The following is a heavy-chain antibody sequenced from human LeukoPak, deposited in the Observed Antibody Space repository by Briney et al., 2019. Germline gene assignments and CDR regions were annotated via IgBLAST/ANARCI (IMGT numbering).Heavy chain of an antibody. CDR1: GFTFSSYG. V-gene: IGHV3-30*18. CDR2: ISYDGSNK. Sequence: GRSLRLSCAASGFTFSSYGMHWVRQAPGKGLEWVAVISYDGSNKYYADSVKGRFTISRDNSKNTLYLQMNSLRAEDTAVYYCAKDSVRYYYGSGAEIYYYYGMDVWGKGTTVTVSS. CDR3: AKDSVRYYYGSGAEIYYYYGMDV. J-gene: IGHJ6*04. D-gene: IGHD3-10*01.